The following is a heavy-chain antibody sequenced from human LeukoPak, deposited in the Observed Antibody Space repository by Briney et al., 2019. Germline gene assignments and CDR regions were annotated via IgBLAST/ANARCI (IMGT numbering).Heavy chain of an antibody. D-gene: IGHD2-2*01. CDR3: ARGGPAAMPYYYYYYGMDV. CDR2: INSDGSST. Sequence: GGSLRLSCAASGFTGFPFSSYWMHWVRQAPGKGLVWVSRINSDGSSTTYADSVKGRFTISRDNAKNTLYLQMDSLRAEDTALYHCARGGPAAMPYYYYYYGMDVWGQGTTVTVSS. V-gene: IGHV3-74*01. J-gene: IGHJ6*02. CDR1: GFTGFPFSSYW.